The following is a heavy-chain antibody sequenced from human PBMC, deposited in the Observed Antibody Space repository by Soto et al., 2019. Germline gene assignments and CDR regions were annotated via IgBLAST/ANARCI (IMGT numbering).Heavy chain of an antibody. D-gene: IGHD4-17*01. Sequence: GSLSLSCAASGFSFSSYALTWVRQAPGKGLEWVSTISNSGGSTYYADSVKGRFTISRDNTKNTLYLEMNSLRDEDTAVYYCAKDPTVSLRGSDYWGQGNLVTVSS. CDR1: GFSFSSYA. J-gene: IGHJ4*02. CDR3: AKDPTVSLRGSDY. CDR2: ISNSGGST. V-gene: IGHV3-23*01.